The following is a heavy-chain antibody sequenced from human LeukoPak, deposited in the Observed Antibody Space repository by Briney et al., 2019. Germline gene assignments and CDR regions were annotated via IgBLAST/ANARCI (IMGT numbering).Heavy chain of an antibody. CDR2: VHARVTT. CDR1: GGSISSYY. CDR3: TRGGVPGAGNWFDP. D-gene: IGHD1-26*01. J-gene: IGHJ5*02. V-gene: IGHV4-4*07. Sequence: PSETLSLTCSVSGGSISSYYWNWIRQPAGKGLEWIGRVHARVTTKYNPSLNSRVTMSLDTSRNQFSLKLYSVTAADTAVYYCTRGGVPGAGNWFDPWSQGTLVTVSS.